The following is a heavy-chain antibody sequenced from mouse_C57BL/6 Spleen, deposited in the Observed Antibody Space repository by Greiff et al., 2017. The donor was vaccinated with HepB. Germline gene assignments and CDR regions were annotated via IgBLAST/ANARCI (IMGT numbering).Heavy chain of an antibody. Sequence: QVQLKQPGAELVKPGASVKVSCKASGYTFTSYWMHWVKQRPGQGLEWIGRIHPSDSDTNYNQKFKGKATLTVDKSSSTAYMQLSSLTSEDSAVYYCAIEEYYEYDGTWFAYWGQGTLVTVSA. CDR3: AIEEYYEYDGTWFAY. CDR2: IHPSDSDT. J-gene: IGHJ3*01. CDR1: GYTFTSYW. D-gene: IGHD2-4*01. V-gene: IGHV1-74*01.